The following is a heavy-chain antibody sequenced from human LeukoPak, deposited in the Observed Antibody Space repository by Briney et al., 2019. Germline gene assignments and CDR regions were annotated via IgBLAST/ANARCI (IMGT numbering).Heavy chain of an antibody. CDR1: GDSVSSKSAA. CDR3: ARRPVEMATTYFDY. J-gene: IGHJ4*02. Sequence: SQTLSLTCAISGDSVSSKSAAWNWIRQSPSRGLEWLGRTYYRSKWYNGYAVSVKSRITINPDTSKNQFSLKLSSVTAADTAVYYCARRPVEMATTYFDYWGQGTLVTVSS. V-gene: IGHV6-1*01. D-gene: IGHD5-24*01. CDR2: TYYRSKWYN.